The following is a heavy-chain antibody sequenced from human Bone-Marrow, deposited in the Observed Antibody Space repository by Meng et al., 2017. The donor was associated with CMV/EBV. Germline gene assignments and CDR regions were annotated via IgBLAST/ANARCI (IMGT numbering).Heavy chain of an antibody. J-gene: IGHJ6*02. CDR3: ARGLFDSSSWDRIFYYYYGMDV. D-gene: IGHD6-13*01. CDR2: ISAYNGNT. CDR1: GYTFTSYY. Sequence: ASVKVSCKASGYTFTSYYMHWVRQAPGQGLEWMGWISAYNGNTNYAQKLQGRVTMTTDTSTSTAYMELRSLRSDDTAVYYCARGLFDSSSWDRIFYYYYGMDVWGQGTTVTVSS. V-gene: IGHV1-18*04.